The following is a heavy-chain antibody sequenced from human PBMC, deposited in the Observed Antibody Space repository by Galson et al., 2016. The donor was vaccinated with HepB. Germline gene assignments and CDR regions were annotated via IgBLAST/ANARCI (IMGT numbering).Heavy chain of an antibody. Sequence: SVKVSCKVSRDTFSSYAINWLRQAPGQGLEWMGGSIPIFNTTPSAQKFQGRLTINADESTSTVYMELSSLRHEDTAVYYCARGHAPHPFNMGPLDYWGQGTLVTVSS. D-gene: IGHD3-16*01. CDR3: ARGHAPHPFNMGPLDY. V-gene: IGHV1-69*13. J-gene: IGHJ4*02. CDR2: SIPIFNTT. CDR1: RDTFSSYA.